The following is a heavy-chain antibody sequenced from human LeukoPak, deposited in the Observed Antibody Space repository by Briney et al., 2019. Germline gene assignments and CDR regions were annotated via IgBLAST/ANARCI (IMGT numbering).Heavy chain of an antibody. D-gene: IGHD3-3*01. CDR2: IYHSGST. CDR3: ARGNYDFWSGYYDGGGPYYFDY. Sequence: SETLSLTCTVSGYSISSDYHWGWIRQPPGKGLEWIGCIYHSGSTYYNPSLKSRVTISVDTSKKQFSLKLSSVTAADTAVYYCARGNYDFWSGYYDGGGPYYFDYWGQGTLVTVSS. J-gene: IGHJ4*02. V-gene: IGHV4-38-2*02. CDR1: GYSISSDYH.